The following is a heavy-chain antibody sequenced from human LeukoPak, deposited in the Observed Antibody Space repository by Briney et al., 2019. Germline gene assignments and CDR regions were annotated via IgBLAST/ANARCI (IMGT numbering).Heavy chain of an antibody. Sequence: GESLKISCKGSGYSFTIYWIGWVRQMPGKGLEWMGIIYPGDSDTRYSPSFQGQVTISADKSISTAYLQWSSLKASDTAMYYCARQRSGSYFPDLYDYWGQGTLVTVSS. D-gene: IGHD1-26*01. CDR1: GYSFTIYW. J-gene: IGHJ4*02. CDR2: IYPGDSDT. CDR3: ARQRSGSYFPDLYDY. V-gene: IGHV5-51*01.